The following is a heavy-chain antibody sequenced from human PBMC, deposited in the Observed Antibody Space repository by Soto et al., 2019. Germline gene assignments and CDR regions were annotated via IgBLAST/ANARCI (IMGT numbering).Heavy chain of an antibody. D-gene: IGHD3-3*01. CDR1: GGTFSSYA. Sequence: ASVKVSCKASGGTFSSYAISWVRQAPGQGLEWMGGIIPIFGTANYAQKFQGRVTITADESTSTAYMELSSLRSEDTAVYYCARPTATTIFGVVIEAYYYYGMNVWGQGTTVTVSS. CDR2: IIPIFGTA. CDR3: ARPTATTIFGVVIEAYYYYGMNV. V-gene: IGHV1-69*13. J-gene: IGHJ6*02.